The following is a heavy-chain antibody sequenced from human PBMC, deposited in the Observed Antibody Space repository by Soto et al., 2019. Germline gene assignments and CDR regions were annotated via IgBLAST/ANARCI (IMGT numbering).Heavy chain of an antibody. CDR1: GASITSGGYY. V-gene: IGHV4-30-4*08. CDR2: IYYSGST. Sequence: SETLSLTCTVSGASITSGGYYWSWIRQYPGKGLEWIGYIYYSGSTYYNPSLKSRLSILIDKSKNQFSLKLSSVTAADTAVYYCARDSMTTVTTYGYYGMDVWGQGTTVTVSS. D-gene: IGHD4-17*01. CDR3: ARDSMTTVTTYGYYGMDV. J-gene: IGHJ6*02.